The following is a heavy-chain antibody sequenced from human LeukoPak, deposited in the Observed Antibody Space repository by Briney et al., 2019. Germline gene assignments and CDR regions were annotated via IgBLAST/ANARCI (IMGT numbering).Heavy chain of an antibody. J-gene: IGHJ4*02. D-gene: IGHD2-2*01. V-gene: IGHV4-59*08. Sequence: SETLSLTCSVSGASTIAYYWSWIRQPPGKGLEWIGYIYYNGNMSCNPSLKSRVTISIDTSKNQFSLKLTSVTAADTAVYYCARHRYCTSTSCTFYFDSWGQGRLVTVSS. CDR1: GASTIAYY. CDR2: IYYNGNM. CDR3: ARHRYCTSTSCTFYFDS.